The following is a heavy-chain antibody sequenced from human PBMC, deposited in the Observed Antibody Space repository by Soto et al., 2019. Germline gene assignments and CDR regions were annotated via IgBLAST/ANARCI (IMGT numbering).Heavy chain of an antibody. Sequence: PGESLKISCKGSGYSFTSYWIGWVRQMPGKGLEWMGIIYPGDSDTRYSPSFQGQVTISADKSISTAYLQWSSLKASDTAMYYCARRGAGYCSGGSCYSTVYYGMDVWGQGTTVTV. CDR1: GYSFTSYW. CDR2: IYPGDSDT. D-gene: IGHD2-15*01. V-gene: IGHV5-51*01. J-gene: IGHJ6*02. CDR3: ARRGAGYCSGGSCYSTVYYGMDV.